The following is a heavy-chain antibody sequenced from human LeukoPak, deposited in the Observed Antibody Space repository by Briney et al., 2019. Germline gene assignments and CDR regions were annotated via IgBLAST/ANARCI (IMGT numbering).Heavy chain of an antibody. V-gene: IGHV3-21*04. CDR2: ISSSSSYI. D-gene: IGHD2-15*01. CDR1: GFTLSTYS. J-gene: IGHJ6*03. CDR3: TRRGYCSGGSCYRGYYYYYMDV. Sequence: GGSLRLTCGTSGFTLSTYSMNWVRQAPGKRLEWVSSISSSSSYIYYGDAVKGRFTISRDNARNSLYLEMNSLKTEDTAVYYCTRRGYCSGGSCYRGYYYYYMDVWGKGTTVTVSS.